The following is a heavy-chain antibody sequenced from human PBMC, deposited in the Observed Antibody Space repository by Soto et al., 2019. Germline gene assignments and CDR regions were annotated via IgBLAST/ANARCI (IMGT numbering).Heavy chain of an antibody. V-gene: IGHV1-18*01. CDR3: ARDRGVAPPVAGNTHYYYYMDV. Sequence: QDQLVQSGAEVKKPGASVTVSCKASGYSFTNYGVTWVRQAPGQGLEWMGWISAFNGNTHYAQNLQGRVTMTTDASTSKGYMELRSLRSDDTAVYYCARDRGVAPPVAGNTHYYYYMDVWGKGTTVTVSS. D-gene: IGHD6-19*01. CDR1: GYSFTNYG. CDR2: ISAFNGNT. J-gene: IGHJ6*03.